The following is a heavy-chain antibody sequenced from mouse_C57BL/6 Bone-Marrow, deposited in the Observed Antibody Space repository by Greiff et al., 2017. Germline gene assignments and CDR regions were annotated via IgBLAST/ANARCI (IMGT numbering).Heavy chain of an antibody. CDR1: GYTFTSYT. Sequence: VQLQESGAELARPGASVKMSCKASGYTFTSYTMHWVKQRPGQGLEWIGYIIPSSGYTKYTQKFKDKATFTADKSSSTAYMQLSSLTSEDSAVYYCADGYYVEYYFDYWGQGTTLTVSS. V-gene: IGHV1-4*01. D-gene: IGHD2-3*01. CDR3: ADGYYVEYYFDY. J-gene: IGHJ2*01. CDR2: IIPSSGYT.